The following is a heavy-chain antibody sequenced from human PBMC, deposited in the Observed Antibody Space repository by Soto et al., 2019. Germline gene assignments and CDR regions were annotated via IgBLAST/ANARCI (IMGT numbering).Heavy chain of an antibody. J-gene: IGHJ4*02. CDR2: INYRGNT. CDR3: ARGEDSYGYFYYY. Sequence: PSEALSLTCTVSGGSIRTYYWTWIRQPPGKGLEWIGYINYRGNTNYNPSLKSRLTISIDTSKNQFSLKLNSVTAADTAVFYCARGEDSYGYFYYYCSPRTLVTVSS. CDR1: GGSIRTYY. D-gene: IGHD5-18*01. V-gene: IGHV4-59*01.